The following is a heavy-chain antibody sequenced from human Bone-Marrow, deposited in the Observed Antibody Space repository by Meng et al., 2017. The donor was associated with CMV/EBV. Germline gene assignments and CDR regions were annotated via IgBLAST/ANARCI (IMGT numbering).Heavy chain of an antibody. Sequence: GESLKISCAASGFTFSSYAMSWVRQAPGKGLEWVSVIYSGGSSTYYADSVKGRFTISRDNSKNTLYLQMNSLRAEDTAVYYCAKAKYDVWSGFDYYYYGMDVWGQGTTVTVSS. CDR2: IYSGGSST. J-gene: IGHJ6*02. CDR3: AKAKYDVWSGFDYYYYGMDV. D-gene: IGHD3-3*01. CDR1: GFTFSSYA. V-gene: IGHV3-23*03.